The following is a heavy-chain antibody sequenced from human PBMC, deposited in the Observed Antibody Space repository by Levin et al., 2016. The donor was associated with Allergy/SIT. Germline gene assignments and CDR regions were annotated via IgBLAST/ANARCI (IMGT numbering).Heavy chain of an antibody. CDR2: ISFDGSSK. V-gene: IGHV3-30*18. Sequence: GGSLRLSCAASGFNFRSYGMHWVRQAPGKGLEWVAVISFDGSSKSYVDSVEGRFTISRDNSKNTLYLQMNGLRVEDTAVYFCTKEAQLVGYYYGMDVWGQGTTVTVSS. CDR1: GFNFRSYG. D-gene: IGHD6-6*01. CDR3: TKEAQLVGYYYGMDV. J-gene: IGHJ6*02.